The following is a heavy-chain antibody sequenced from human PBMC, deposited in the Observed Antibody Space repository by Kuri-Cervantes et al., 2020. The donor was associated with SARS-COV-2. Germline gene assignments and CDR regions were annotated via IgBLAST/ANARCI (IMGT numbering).Heavy chain of an antibody. D-gene: IGHD1-1*01. V-gene: IGHV3-64D*06. CDR3: ATRGGSEAFDV. CDR2: ISSNGETT. CDR1: GFTFNAYS. Sequence: GGSLRLSCSASGFTFNAYSMHWVRQAPGKGLEYVSAISSNGETTYYADSVKGRFIISRDNSKNTLFLQMSGLRAEDTAVYFCATRGGSEAFDVWGQGTMVPSPQ. J-gene: IGHJ3*01.